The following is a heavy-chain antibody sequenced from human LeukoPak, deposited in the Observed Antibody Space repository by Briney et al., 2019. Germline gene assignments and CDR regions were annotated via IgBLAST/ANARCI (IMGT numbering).Heavy chain of an antibody. CDR2: IYHSGST. V-gene: IGHV4-38-2*02. D-gene: IGHD2-15*01. CDR3: ARDSSFIV. CDR1: GYSISSGYY. Sequence: SETLSLTCTVSGYSISSGYYWGWIRQPPGKGLEWIGSIYHSGSTYYNPSLKSRVTISVDTSKNQFSLKLSSVTAADTAVYYCARDSSFIVWGQGTLVTVSS. J-gene: IGHJ4*02.